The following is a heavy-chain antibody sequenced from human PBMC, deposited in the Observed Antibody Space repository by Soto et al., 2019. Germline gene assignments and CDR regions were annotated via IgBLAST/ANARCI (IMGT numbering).Heavy chain of an antibody. CDR1: GFTFSSYA. V-gene: IGHV3-23*01. CDR3: AKGAYMIVGRSSYFDY. J-gene: IGHJ4*02. D-gene: IGHD1-26*01. Sequence: GGSLRLSCAASGFTFSSYAMSWVRQAPGKGLEWVSAISGSGGSTYYADSVKGRFTISRDNSKNTLYLQMNSLRAEDTAVYYCAKGAYMIVGRSSYFDYWGQGTLVTVSS. CDR2: ISGSGGST.